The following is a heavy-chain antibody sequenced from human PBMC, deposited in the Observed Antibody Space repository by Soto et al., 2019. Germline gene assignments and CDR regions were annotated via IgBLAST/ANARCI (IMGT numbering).Heavy chain of an antibody. Sequence: PSETLSLTCTVSGGSMRNGYWSWIRQPPGKRLEWSGFICHSGNAKYNPSLKSRVTISIDTSKSQFSLSLDSVTAADTAVYFCARAHAPTLPFNYWGLGPLVTLSS. CDR2: ICHSGNA. J-gene: IGHJ4*01. V-gene: IGHV4-59*01. D-gene: IGHD2-15*01. CDR1: GGSMRNGY. CDR3: ARAHAPTLPFNY.